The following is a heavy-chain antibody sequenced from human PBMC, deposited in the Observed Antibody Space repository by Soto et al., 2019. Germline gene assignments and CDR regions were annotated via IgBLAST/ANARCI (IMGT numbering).Heavy chain of an antibody. V-gene: IGHV1-2*02. CDR2: INPDSGGT. CDR3: ARDRGYTYGQYLAIDY. Sequence: ASVKVSCKASGYSFTDYYMHWVRQAPGQGLEWMGWINPDSGGTNYAQKFMGRVTMTRDPSITTDYLELSWLTSDDTAVYYCARDRGYTYGQYLAIDYLGQGTLLAVCS. D-gene: IGHD4-4*01. CDR1: GYSFTDYY. J-gene: IGHJ4*02.